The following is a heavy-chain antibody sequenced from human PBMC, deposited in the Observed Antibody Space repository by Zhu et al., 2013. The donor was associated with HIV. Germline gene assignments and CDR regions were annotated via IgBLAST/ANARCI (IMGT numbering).Heavy chain of an antibody. CDR3: ARLIAAAGTSYYYYGMDV. J-gene: IGHJ6*02. CDR1: GGTFSSYA. CDR2: IIPIFGTA. V-gene: IGHV1-69*14. Sequence: QVQLVQSGAEVKKPGSSVKVSCKASGGTFSSYAISWVRQAPGQGLEWMGWIIPIFGTANYAQKFQGRVTITADKSTSTAYMELSSLRSEDTAVYYCARLIAAAGTSYYYYGMDVWGQGTTVTVSS. D-gene: IGHD6-13*01.